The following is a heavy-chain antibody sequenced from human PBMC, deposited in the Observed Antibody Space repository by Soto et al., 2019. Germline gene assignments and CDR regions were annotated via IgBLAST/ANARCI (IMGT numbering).Heavy chain of an antibody. J-gene: IGHJ4*02. CDR3: ASHYDMWSGYLSPVDY. CDR1: GYTFSDYY. Sequence: QVQLVESGGDLVKTGGSLRLSCAASGYTFSDYYMSWIRQAPGKGLEWISYIDTSGTKIYYADSVKGRFTITRDNDKNSLYLEMNSLRDEDTAVYYCASHYDMWSGYLSPVDYWGQGTLVTVSS. CDR2: IDTSGTKI. V-gene: IGHV3-11*01. D-gene: IGHD3-3*01.